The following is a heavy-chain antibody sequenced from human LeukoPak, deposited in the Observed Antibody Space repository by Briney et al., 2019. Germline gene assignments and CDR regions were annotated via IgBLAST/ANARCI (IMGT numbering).Heavy chain of an antibody. V-gene: IGHV1-2*02. Sequence: ASVKVSCKASGYTFTGYYMHWVRQAPGQGLEWMGWINPNSGGTNYAQKFQGRVTMTRDTSISTVYMELSRLRSDDTAVYYCARLIVSSWYPYLDYWGQGTLVTVSS. CDR2: INPNSGGT. CDR1: GYTFTGYY. D-gene: IGHD6-13*01. CDR3: ARLIVSSWYPYLDY. J-gene: IGHJ4*02.